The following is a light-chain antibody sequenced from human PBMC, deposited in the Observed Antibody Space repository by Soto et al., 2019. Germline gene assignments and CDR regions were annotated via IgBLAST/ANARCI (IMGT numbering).Light chain of an antibody. CDR2: GAS. CDR3: QQYNNWPALT. J-gene: IGKJ4*01. Sequence: EIVRTQSPATLSVSPGERATLSCRASQSVSSNLAWYQQKPGQAPRLLIYGASTRATGIPARFSGSGSGTEFTLTIRSLQSEDFAVYYCQQYNNWPALTFGGGTKVEIK. CDR1: QSVSSN. V-gene: IGKV3-15*01.